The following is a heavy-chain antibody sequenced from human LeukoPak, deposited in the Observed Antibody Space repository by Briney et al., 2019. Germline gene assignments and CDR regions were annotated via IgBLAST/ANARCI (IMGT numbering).Heavy chain of an antibody. CDR1: GFWFSAYW. CDR3: ARDWNGSGAAFDQ. V-gene: IGHV3-7*05. D-gene: IGHD1-1*01. Sequence: AGSLRLSCAASGFWFSAYWMSWVRQAPGKGLEWVANIKVDGTEKYYVDSVKGRFTISRENAKNSLSLQMSGLRAGDTAVYYCARDWNGSGAAFDQGGQGTLVTVS. CDR2: IKVDGTEK. J-gene: IGHJ4*02.